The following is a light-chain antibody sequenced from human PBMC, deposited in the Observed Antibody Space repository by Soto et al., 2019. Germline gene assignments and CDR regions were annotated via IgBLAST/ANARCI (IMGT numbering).Light chain of an antibody. CDR3: QQRSNWTIT. Sequence: EIVLTQSPGTLSLSPGERATLSCRGSQSISGNYLAWYQQKPGQAPRILIYGASNRATGIPARFSGSGSGTDFTLTISSLEPEDFAVYYCQQRSNWTITVGQGTRLEIK. CDR2: GAS. V-gene: IGKV3D-20*02. J-gene: IGKJ5*01. CDR1: QSISGNY.